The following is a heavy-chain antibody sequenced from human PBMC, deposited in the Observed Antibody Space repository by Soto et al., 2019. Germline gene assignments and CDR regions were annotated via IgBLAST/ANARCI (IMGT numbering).Heavy chain of an antibody. D-gene: IGHD3-22*01. CDR1: GITFSSYW. Sequence: EVQLVESGGGLVQPGGSLRLSCAASGITFSSYWMSWVRQAPGKGLEWVANIKQDGREKYYGDSVRGRFTTSRDNAKNSLYLQMNSLRAEDTAVYYCARDIAAPGSMTLDYWGQGSLVTVSS. CDR2: IKQDGREK. V-gene: IGHV3-7*01. J-gene: IGHJ4*02. CDR3: ARDIAAPGSMTLDY.